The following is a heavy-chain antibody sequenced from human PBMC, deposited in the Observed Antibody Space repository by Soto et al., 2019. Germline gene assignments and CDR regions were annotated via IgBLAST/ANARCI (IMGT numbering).Heavy chain of an antibody. D-gene: IGHD3-22*01. J-gene: IGHJ5*02. V-gene: IGHV4-34*01. CDR2: INHSGST. CDR1: GGSFSGYY. Sequence: SETLSLTCAVYGGSFSGYYWSRIRQPPGKGLEWIGEINHSGSTNYNPSLKSRVTISVDTSKNQFSLKLSSVTAADTAVYYCARGFDPRFGGYYYSRDVTPRSWFDPWGQGTLVTVSS. CDR3: ARGFDPRFGGYYYSRDVTPRSWFDP.